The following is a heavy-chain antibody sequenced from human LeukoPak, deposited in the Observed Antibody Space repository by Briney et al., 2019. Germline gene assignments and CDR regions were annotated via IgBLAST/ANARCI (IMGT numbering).Heavy chain of an antibody. CDR3: AKDAVAPGSGGDFFDY. J-gene: IGHJ4*02. CDR1: GFTFSSYA. CDR2: FTSSGGAT. Sequence: GGSLRLSCAASGFTFSSYAMSWVRQAPGKGLEWVPVFTSSGGATYYADSVKGRFTISRDNSKNTLYLYMNSLRADDTAVYYCAKDAVAPGSGGDFFDYWGQGTLVTVSS. D-gene: IGHD3-10*01. V-gene: IGHV3-23*01.